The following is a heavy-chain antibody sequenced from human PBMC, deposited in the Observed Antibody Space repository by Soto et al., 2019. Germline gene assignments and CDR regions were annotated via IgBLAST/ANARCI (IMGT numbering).Heavy chain of an antibody. CDR1: GYTLTRYG. CDR3: VREVLRYFDL. D-gene: IGHD1-1*01. V-gene: IGHV1-18*01. CDR2: ISAYNANT. J-gene: IGHJ2*01. Sequence: QVHLVQSGAEVKKPGASVKVSCKASGYTLTRYGITWVRQAPGQGLEWMGSISAYNANTNYAQKLQGRLTMTTDTSTSTAYMELRSLTSDDTSVYYCVREVLRYFDLWGRGTLVIVSS.